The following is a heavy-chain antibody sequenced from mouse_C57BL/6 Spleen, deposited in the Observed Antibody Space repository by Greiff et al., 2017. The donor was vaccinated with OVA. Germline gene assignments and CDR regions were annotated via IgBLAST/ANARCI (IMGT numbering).Heavy chain of an antibody. V-gene: IGHV1-19*01. CDR2: INPYNGGT. Sequence: EVQLQQSGPVLVKPGASVKMSCKASGYTFTDYYMNWVKQSHGKSLEWIGVINPYNGGTSYNQKFKGKATLSVDKSSSTAYMELNSLTSEDSAVYYCARSSGGLRVDWYFDVWGTGTTVTVSS. J-gene: IGHJ1*03. CDR1: GYTFTDYY. CDR3: ARSSGGLRVDWYFDV. D-gene: IGHD2-4*01.